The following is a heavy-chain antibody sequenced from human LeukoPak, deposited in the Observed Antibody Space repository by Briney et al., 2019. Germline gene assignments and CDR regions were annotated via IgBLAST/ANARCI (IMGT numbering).Heavy chain of an antibody. V-gene: IGHV4-38-2*01. D-gene: IGHD4-17*01. CDR2: IYHSGST. J-gene: IGHJ5*02. CDR3: ARAPYGDYGENWFDT. CDR1: GYSISSGFY. Sequence: PSDTLSLTCAVSGYSISSGFYWGWIPQPPGKGLEWIGSIYHSGSTQYNPSLKSRLTISVDMSKNQFSLKLSSVTAADTAVYYCARAPYGDYGENWFDTWGQGTLVTVSS.